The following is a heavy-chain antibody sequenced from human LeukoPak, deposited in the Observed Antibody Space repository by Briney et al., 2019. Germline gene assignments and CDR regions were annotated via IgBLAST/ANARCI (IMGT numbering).Heavy chain of an antibody. J-gene: IGHJ4*02. V-gene: IGHV3-7*01. Sequence: GGSLRLSCAASGFTFSSYVMTWVRQAPGKGLEWVAHVKPDGSEKSYVDSVKGRFTISRDNAQNSLYLQMSSLRAEDTAVYYCARDRGYYVFDYWGQGTLVTVSS. CDR1: GFTFSSYV. CDR3: ARDRGYYVFDY. D-gene: IGHD3-22*01. CDR2: VKPDGSEK.